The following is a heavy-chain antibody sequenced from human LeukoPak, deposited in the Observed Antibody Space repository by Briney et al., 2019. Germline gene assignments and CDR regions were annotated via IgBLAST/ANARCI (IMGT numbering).Heavy chain of an antibody. J-gene: IGHJ4*02. D-gene: IGHD2-15*01. V-gene: IGHV1-46*01. Sequence: ASVKVSFTASGYTFTSYYMHWVRQAPGQGLEWMGIINPSGGSTSYAQKFQGRVTMTRDTSTSTVYMELSSLRSEDTAVYYCAREDCSGGSCYGYWGQGTLVTVSS. CDR1: GYTFTSYY. CDR2: INPSGGST. CDR3: AREDCSGGSCYGY.